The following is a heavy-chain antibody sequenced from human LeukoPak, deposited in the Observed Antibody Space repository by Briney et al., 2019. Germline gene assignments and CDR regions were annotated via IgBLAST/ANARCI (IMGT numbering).Heavy chain of an antibody. CDR3: AELGITMIGGV. D-gene: IGHD3-10*02. CDR2: INSDGINT. Sequence: LTGGSLRLSCAASGFTFSNYWMHWVRQAPGKGLVWVSRINSDGINTSYADSVKGRFTISRDNAKNTLNLQMNSLRAEDTAVYYCAELGITMIGGVWGKGTTVTISS. V-gene: IGHV3-74*01. CDR1: GFTFSNYW. J-gene: IGHJ6*04.